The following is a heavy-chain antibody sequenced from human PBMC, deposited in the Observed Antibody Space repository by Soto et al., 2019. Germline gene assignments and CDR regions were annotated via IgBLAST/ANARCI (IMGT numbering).Heavy chain of an antibody. Sequence: QVQLVQSGAEVKKPGSSVKVSCKASGGTFSSYAISWVRQAPGQGLEWMGGIIPIFGTANYAQKFQGRVTITADESTSTADMELSSLRSEDTAVYYCARQAVVAATDPTGTTHAQFDYWGQGTLVTVSS. D-gene: IGHD2-15*01. CDR3: ARQAVVAATDPTGTTHAQFDY. J-gene: IGHJ4*02. CDR1: GGTFSSYA. CDR2: IIPIFGTA. V-gene: IGHV1-69*12.